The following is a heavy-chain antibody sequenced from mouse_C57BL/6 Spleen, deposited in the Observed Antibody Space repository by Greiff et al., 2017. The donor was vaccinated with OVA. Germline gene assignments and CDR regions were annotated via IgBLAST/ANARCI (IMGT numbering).Heavy chain of an antibody. CDR2: IYPGSGST. Sequence: VQLQQPGAELVKPGASVKMSCKASGYTFTSYWMTWVKQRPGQGLEWIGDIYPGSGSTNYNEKFKGKATLTVDTSSSTAYMQLSSLTSEDSAVYDYARGYYGGSNWYCDVCGWGKATTVT. J-gene: IGHJ1*03. CDR3: ARGYYGGSNWYCDVCG. V-gene: IGHV1-55*01. CDR1: GYTFTSYW. D-gene: IGHD1-1*01.